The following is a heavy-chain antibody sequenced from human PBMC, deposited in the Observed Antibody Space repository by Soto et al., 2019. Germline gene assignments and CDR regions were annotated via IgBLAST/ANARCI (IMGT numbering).Heavy chain of an antibody. CDR1: GGSFTSNNW. CDR3: ASRDPGTSVDY. V-gene: IGHV4-4*02. CDR2: IYRTGST. D-gene: IGHD1-7*01. J-gene: IGHJ4*02. Sequence: TLSLTCAVSGGSFTSNNWWTWVRQPPGQGLEWIGEIYRTGSTNYNPSLKSRVTISLDKSENQFSLKVTSLTAADTAVYYCASRDPGTSVDYWGQGTLVTVS.